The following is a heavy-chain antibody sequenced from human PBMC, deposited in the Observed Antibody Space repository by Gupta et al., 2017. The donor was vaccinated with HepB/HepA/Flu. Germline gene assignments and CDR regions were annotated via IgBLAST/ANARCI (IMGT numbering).Heavy chain of an antibody. CDR3: AKDFYYDSSGYRIGH. D-gene: IGHD3-22*01. V-gene: IGHV3-43*02. J-gene: IGHJ4*02. CDR2: IKGSAGRT. CDR1: GFALNDSA. Sequence: EVQLVESGGGLVQPGGSLRLSCAVSGFALNDSAMHWVRQFPGTGLEWVSLIKGSAGRTQYADSVEGRFTISRDHSKNSLYLQMNSLRIEDTAIYYCAKDFYYDSSGYRIGHWGQGTLVTVSS.